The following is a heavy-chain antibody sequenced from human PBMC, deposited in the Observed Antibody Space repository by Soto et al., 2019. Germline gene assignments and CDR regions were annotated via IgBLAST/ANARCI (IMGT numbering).Heavy chain of an antibody. V-gene: IGHV3-33*01. Sequence: GGSLRLSCAASGFTFSSYGMHWVRQAPGKGPEWVAVIWYDGSNKYYADSVKGRFTISRDNSKNTLYLQMNSLRAEDTAVYYCASLSSGWSFDYWGQGTLVTVSS. J-gene: IGHJ4*02. CDR1: GFTFSSYG. CDR3: ASLSSGWSFDY. CDR2: IWYDGSNK. D-gene: IGHD6-19*01.